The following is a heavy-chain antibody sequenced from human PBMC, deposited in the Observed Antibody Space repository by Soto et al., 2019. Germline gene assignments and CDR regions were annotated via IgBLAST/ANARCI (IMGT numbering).Heavy chain of an antibody. J-gene: IGHJ3*02. D-gene: IGHD1-1*01. Sequence: QITLKGSGPPLVKPTQTLTLTCTLSGISLSTSGVGLGWIRQTPGKALEWLALVYWNDDKHYRPSLKSRLTITKDTSKNQAILTMTNMDPVDTATYYCARGLATLPVFAFDIWGQGTEVTVSS. CDR3: ARGLATLPVFAFDI. V-gene: IGHV2-5*01. CDR2: VYWNDDK. CDR1: GISLSTSGVG.